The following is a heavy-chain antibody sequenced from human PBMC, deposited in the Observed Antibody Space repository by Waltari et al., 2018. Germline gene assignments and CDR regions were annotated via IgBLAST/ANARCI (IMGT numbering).Heavy chain of an antibody. Sequence: EVQLVESGGGLVKPGGSLRLSCAASGFTFSSYSMNWVRQAPGKGLEWVSSISSSSSYIYYADSVKGRFTISRDNAKNSLYLQMNSLRAEEAAVYYCARDPPSSDVDYWGQGTLVTVAS. CDR2: ISSSSSYI. CDR1: GFTFSSYS. CDR3: ARDPPSSDVDY. J-gene: IGHJ4*02. V-gene: IGHV3-21*01.